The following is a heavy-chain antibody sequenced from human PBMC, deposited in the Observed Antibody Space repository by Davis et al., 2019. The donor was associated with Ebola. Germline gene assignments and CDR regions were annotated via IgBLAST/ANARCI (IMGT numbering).Heavy chain of an antibody. J-gene: IGHJ5*02. CDR2: IKQDGSEK. V-gene: IGHV3-7*03. D-gene: IGHD6-13*01. Sequence: GGSLRLSCAASGFTFSSYWMSWVRQAPGKGLEWVANIKQDGSEKYYVDSVKGRFTISRDNAKNSLYLQMNSLRAEDTAVYYCARVLRAAGTLRHNWFDPWGQGTLVTVSS. CDR1: GFTFSSYW. CDR3: ARVLRAAGTLRHNWFDP.